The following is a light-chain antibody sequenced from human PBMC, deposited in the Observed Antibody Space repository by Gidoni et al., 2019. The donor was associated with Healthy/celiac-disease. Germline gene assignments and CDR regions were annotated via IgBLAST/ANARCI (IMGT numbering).Light chain of an antibody. J-gene: IGKJ1*01. CDR2: DAS. Sequence: PATLSLPPGERATLSCRASQSVSSYLAWYQQKPGQAPRLLIYDASNRATGIPARFSGSGSGTDFTLTISSLEPEDFAVYYCQQRSNWPPAFGQGTKVEIK. CDR1: QSVSSY. CDR3: QQRSNWPPA. V-gene: IGKV3-11*01.